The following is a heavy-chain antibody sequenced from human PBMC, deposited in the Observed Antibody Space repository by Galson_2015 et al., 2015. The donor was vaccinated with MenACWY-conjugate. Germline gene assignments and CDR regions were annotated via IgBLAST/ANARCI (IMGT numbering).Heavy chain of an antibody. V-gene: IGHV1-2*02. Sequence: SVKVSCKASGYPFTAYSIHWVRQAPGQGLQWMGWIDPKSGGANYAQNFQVRVTMTRDTSTSTAYMDLSSLRSDDTAVYYCTRDRHPPSAPFDYWGQGTLVTVSS. CDR1: GYPFTAYS. CDR3: TRDRHPPSAPFDY. J-gene: IGHJ4*02. D-gene: IGHD2-2*01. CDR2: IDPKSGGA.